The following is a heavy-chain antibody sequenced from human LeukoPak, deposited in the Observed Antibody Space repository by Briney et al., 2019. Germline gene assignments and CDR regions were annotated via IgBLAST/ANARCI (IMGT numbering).Heavy chain of an antibody. D-gene: IGHD6-19*01. CDR1: GFTFSSYA. CDR2: ISGSGGST. V-gene: IGHV3-23*01. CDR3: ATPGLYSSGWEYYFDY. Sequence: PGGSLRLSCAASGFTFSSYAMSWVRQAPGKGLEWVSAISGSGGSTYYADSVKGRFTISRDNSKNTLYLQMNSLRAADTAVYYCATPGLYSSGWEYYFDYWGQGTLVTVSS. J-gene: IGHJ4*02.